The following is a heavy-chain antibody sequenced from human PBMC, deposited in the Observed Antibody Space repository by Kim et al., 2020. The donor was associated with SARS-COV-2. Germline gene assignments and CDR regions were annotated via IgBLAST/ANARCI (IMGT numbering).Heavy chain of an antibody. D-gene: IGHD2-15*01. CDR1: GFTFSSYG. CDR2: IWYDGSNK. Sequence: GGSLRLSCAASGFTFSSYGMHWVRQAPGKGLEWVAVIWYDGSNKYYADSVKGRFTISRDNSKNTLYLQMNSLRAEDTAVYYCARDLHRSDYYGMDVWGQGTTVTVSS. J-gene: IGHJ6*02. CDR3: ARDLHRSDYYGMDV. V-gene: IGHV3-33*01.